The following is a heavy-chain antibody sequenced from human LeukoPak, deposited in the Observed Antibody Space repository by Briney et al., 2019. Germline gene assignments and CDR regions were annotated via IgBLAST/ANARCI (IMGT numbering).Heavy chain of an antibody. CDR3: AGGYYDVLTGLSWFDP. J-gene: IGHJ5*02. V-gene: IGHV4-59*01. CDR1: GGSISSYY. Sequence: SETLSLTCTVSGGSISSYYWSWIRQPPGEGLEWIGYIYYSGSTNYNPSLKSRVTISVDTSKNQFSLKLRSVTAADTAVYYCAGGYYDVLTGLSWFDPWGQGTLVTVSS. D-gene: IGHD3-9*01. CDR2: IYYSGST.